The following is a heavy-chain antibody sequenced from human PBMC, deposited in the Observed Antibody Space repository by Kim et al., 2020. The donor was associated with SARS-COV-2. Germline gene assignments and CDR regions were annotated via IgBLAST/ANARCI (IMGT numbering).Heavy chain of an antibody. J-gene: IGHJ5*02. CDR1: GFTFNDYY. Sequence: GGSLRLSCAASGFTFNDYYMSWVRQAPGKGLEWVSYISRSGSTISYADSVKGRFTISRDNAKNSLYLQMNSLRAEDTAVYYCARGDYHRSGSRRGLFVPCGQGTLVTDPS. D-gene: IGHD3-10*01. CDR3: ARGDYHRSGSRRGLFVP. V-gene: IGHV3-11*04. CDR2: ISRSGSTI.